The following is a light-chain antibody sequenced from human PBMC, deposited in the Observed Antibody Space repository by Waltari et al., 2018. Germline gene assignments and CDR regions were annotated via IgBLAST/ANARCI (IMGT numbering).Light chain of an antibody. CDR3: MQGTHWPRT. CDR2: QVS. Sequence: DVVMTQSPLSLPVTLGQPASISCRSSQRLLSSGNTFLNWFQQRPGQSPRRLIYQVSNRDSGVPDRFSGSGSGTDFTLRISRVEAEDVGVYYCMQGTHWPRTFGQGTKVEIK. J-gene: IGKJ1*01. CDR1: QRLLSSGNTF. V-gene: IGKV2-30*01.